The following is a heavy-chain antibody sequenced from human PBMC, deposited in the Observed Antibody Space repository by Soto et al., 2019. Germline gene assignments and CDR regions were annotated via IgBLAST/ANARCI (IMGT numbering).Heavy chain of an antibody. D-gene: IGHD2-15*01. CDR2: ISAYNGNT. CDR3: ARAGYCSGGSCPPAKNWFDP. Sequence: QVQLVQSGTEVKKPGASVKVSCKASGYTFTSYGISWVRQAPGQGLEWRGWISAYNGNTNYAQKLQGRVTMTTDTATSTAYMELRSLRSDDTAVYYCARAGYCSGGSCPPAKNWFDPWGQGTLVTVSS. CDR1: GYTFTSYG. V-gene: IGHV1-18*01. J-gene: IGHJ5*02.